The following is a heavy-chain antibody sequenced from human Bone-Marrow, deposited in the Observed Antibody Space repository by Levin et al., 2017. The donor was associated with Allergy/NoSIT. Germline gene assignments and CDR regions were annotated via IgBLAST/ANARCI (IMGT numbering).Heavy chain of an antibody. J-gene: IGHJ4*02. D-gene: IGHD6-19*01. Sequence: SETLSLTCTVSGGSVGNSDYYWSWIRQAPGKGLEWIGFVSYSGGTYYNPSLKSRLDISLDTSKNQFSLRLRSVTAADTGVFYCARAGRTARSFDYWGRGTLVTVS. CDR2: VSYSGGT. V-gene: IGHV4-30-4*01. CDR1: GGSVGNSDYY. CDR3: ARAGRTARSFDY.